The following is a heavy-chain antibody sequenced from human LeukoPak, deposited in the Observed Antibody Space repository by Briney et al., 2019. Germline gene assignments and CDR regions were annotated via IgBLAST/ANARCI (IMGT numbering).Heavy chain of an antibody. Sequence: ASVKVSCTASGYTFINYAVNWVRLAPGQGLEWMGCINTNAGNPTYAQGFTGRFVFSLDTSVSTAYLQISSLKAEDTAVYYCARGDWLVDYWGQGTLVTVSS. CDR3: ARGDWLVDY. CDR2: INTNAGNP. CDR1: GYTFINYA. J-gene: IGHJ4*02. D-gene: IGHD6-19*01. V-gene: IGHV7-4-1*02.